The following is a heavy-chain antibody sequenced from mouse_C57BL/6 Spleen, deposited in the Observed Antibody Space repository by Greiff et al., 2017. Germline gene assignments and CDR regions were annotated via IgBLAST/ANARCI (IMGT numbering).Heavy chain of an antibody. CDR1: GYTFTDYY. D-gene: IGHD2-1*01. V-gene: IGHV1-76*01. J-gene: IGHJ2*01. CDR2: IYPGSGNT. Sequence: QVQLKQSGAELVRPGASVKLSCKASGYTFTDYYINWVKQRPGQGLEWIARIYPGSGNTYYNEKFKGKATLTAEKSSSTAYMQLSSLTSEDSAVYFCARLYGNYGYYFDYWGQGTTLTVSS. CDR3: ARLYGNYGYYFDY.